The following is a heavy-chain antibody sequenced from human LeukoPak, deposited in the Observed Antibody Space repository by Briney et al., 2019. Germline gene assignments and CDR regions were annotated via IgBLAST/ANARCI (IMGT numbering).Heavy chain of an antibody. V-gene: IGHV3-30*18. CDR1: GFTFSSYG. D-gene: IGHD3-10*01. CDR2: ISYDGSNK. Sequence: GGSLRLSCAASGFTFSSYGMHWVRQAPGKGLEWVAVISYDGSNKYYADSVKGRFTISRDNSKNTLYLQMNSLRAEDTAVYYCAKGTRVITMVRGVIPQNWFDPWGQGTLVTVSS. CDR3: AKGTRVITMVRGVIPQNWFDP. J-gene: IGHJ5*02.